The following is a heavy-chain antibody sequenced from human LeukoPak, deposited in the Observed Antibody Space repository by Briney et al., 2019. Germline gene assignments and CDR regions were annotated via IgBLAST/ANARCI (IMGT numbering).Heavy chain of an antibody. J-gene: IGHJ6*03. Sequence: GGSLRLSCEASGFTFRHHAMMWVRQAPGKGLEWVADLSSSGGKTNYADSVKGRFTISRDNSKNSLFLEMNRLRAEDTAVYFCAKGACTDTSCYDFASFYRFYYYMDVWGEGTAVTVSS. CDR1: GFTFRHHA. D-gene: IGHD2-2*01. CDR3: AKGACTDTSCYDFASFYRFYYYMDV. V-gene: IGHV3-23*01. CDR2: LSSSGGKT.